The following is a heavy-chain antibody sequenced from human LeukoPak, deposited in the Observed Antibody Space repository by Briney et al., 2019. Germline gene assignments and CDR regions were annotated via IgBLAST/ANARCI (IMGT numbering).Heavy chain of an antibody. J-gene: IGHJ4*02. Sequence: GASVKVSCKASGYTFTGYYMHWVRQAPGQGLEWMGWLDPNSGGTNSAQRFQGRVTMTRDTSISTVYMELRRLRSDDTAVYYCARAGMREGLPKYFVFDDWGQGILVTVSS. CDR1: GYTFTGYY. V-gene: IGHV1-2*02. CDR3: ARAGMREGLPKYFVFDD. D-gene: IGHD5-24*01. CDR2: LDPNSGGT.